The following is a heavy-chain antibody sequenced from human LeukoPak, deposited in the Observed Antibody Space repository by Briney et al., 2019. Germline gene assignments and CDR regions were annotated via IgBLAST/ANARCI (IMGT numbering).Heavy chain of an antibody. CDR2: IYPGDSDT. CDR3: ARQHGSGSYYSRAIDY. D-gene: IGHD3-10*01. J-gene: IGHJ4*02. Sequence: GESLKISCEASGYSFTTYWIGWVRQMPGKGLEWMGIIYPGDSDTRYSPSFQGHVTISADKSIKIAYLQLSSLKASDTAMYYCARQHGSGSYYSRAIDYWGQGTLVTVSS. CDR1: GYSFTTYW. V-gene: IGHV5-51*01.